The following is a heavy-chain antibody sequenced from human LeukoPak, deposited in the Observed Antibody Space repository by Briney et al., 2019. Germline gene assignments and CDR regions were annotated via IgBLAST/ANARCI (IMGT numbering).Heavy chain of an antibody. J-gene: IGHJ4*02. CDR3: AKVPGYCSGGSCYRVDYYFDY. V-gene: IGHV3-30*18. Sequence: GGFLRLSCAASGFTFSSYGMHWVRQAPGKGLEWVAVISYDGSNKYYADSVKGRFTISRDNSKNTLYLQMNSLRAEDTAVYYCAKVPGYCSGGSCYRVDYYFDYWGQGTLVTVSS. CDR1: GFTFSSYG. CDR2: ISYDGSNK. D-gene: IGHD2-15*01.